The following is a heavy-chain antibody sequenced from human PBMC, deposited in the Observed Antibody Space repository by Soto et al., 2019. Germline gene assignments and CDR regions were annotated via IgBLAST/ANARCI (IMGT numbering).Heavy chain of an antibody. CDR1: GFTFSNYA. V-gene: IGHV3-23*01. CDR2: VSATAGTT. CDR3: ARQSYYGSGSSGGSPYYYYGMDV. D-gene: IGHD3-10*01. J-gene: IGHJ6*02. Sequence: PGGSLRLSCAASGFTFSNYAMSWVRQAPGKGLEWVSLVSATAGTTYYTDSVKGRFTISRDNSRNTVYLQMNSLRADDTAVYYCARQSYYGSGSSGGSPYYYYGMDVWGQGTTVTVSS.